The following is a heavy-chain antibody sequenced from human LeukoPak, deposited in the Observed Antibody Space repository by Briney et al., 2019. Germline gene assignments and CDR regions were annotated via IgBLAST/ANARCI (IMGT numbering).Heavy chain of an antibody. CDR2: IIPIFGTA. V-gene: IGHV1-69*05. J-gene: IGHJ4*02. CDR3: AVKGWGDIVVVPAALDY. CDR1: GGTFSSYA. Sequence: SVKVSCKASGGTFSSYAISWVRQDPGQGLEWMGGIIPIFGTANYAQKFQGRVTITTDESTSTAYMELSSLRSEDTAVYYCAVKGWGDIVVVPAALDYWGQGTLVTVSS. D-gene: IGHD2-2*01.